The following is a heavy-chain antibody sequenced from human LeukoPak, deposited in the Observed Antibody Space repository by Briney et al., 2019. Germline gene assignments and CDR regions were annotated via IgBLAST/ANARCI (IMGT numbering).Heavy chain of an antibody. Sequence: LPGGSLRLSCAASGFTFSSYGMSWVRQAPGKGLEWVSAISGSGGSTYYADSVKGRFTISRDNSKNTLYLQMNSLRAEDTAVYYCAKAMATQTRAYYFDYWGQGTLVTVSS. V-gene: IGHV3-23*01. D-gene: IGHD5-24*01. CDR3: AKAMATQTRAYYFDY. CDR1: GFTFSSYG. CDR2: ISGSGGST. J-gene: IGHJ4*02.